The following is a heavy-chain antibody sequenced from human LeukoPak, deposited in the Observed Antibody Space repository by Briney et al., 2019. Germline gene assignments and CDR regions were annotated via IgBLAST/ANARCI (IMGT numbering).Heavy chain of an antibody. CDR1: GGSISSYY. V-gene: IGHV4-59*12. J-gene: IGHJ6*02. CDR3: ARGPHCSGGSCYYYYGMDV. D-gene: IGHD2-15*01. CDR2: IYYSGST. Sequence: PSETLSLTCTVSGGSISSYYWSWIRQPPGKGLEWIGYIYYSGSTNYNPSLKSRVTISVDTSKNQFSLKLSSVTAADTAVYYCARGPHCSGGSCYYYYGMDVWGQGTTVTVSS.